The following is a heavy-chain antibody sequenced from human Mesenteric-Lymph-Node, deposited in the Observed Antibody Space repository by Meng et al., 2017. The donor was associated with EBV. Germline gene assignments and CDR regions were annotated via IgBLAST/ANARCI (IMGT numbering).Heavy chain of an antibody. J-gene: IGHJ4*02. D-gene: IGHD3-10*01. V-gene: IGHV4-39*07. CDR2: TYFSGTT. CDR3: ARDRRGYYYGSALDY. CDR1: GASISSSSYF. Sequence: RLQESGPGLVKSSETLSLSCTVSGASISSSSYFWGWIRQAPGKGLEWIGSTYFSGTTFYNPSLKSRVTISVDMSKNQFSLKLSSVTAADTAVYYCARDRRGYYYGSALDYWGQGTLVTVSS.